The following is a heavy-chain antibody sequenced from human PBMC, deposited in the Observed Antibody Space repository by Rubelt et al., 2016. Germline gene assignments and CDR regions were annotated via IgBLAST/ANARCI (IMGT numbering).Heavy chain of an antibody. Sequence: QVQLVQSGAEVKKPGASVKVSCKASGYTFTSSGISWVRQAPGQGLEWMGWISDYNGNTNYAKKLKCRCTMTTDTYTSTAYMELRSLRSDDTAVYYGASMYSSSWYRGWFDPWGQGTLVTVSS. V-gene: IGHV1-18*01. CDR3: ASMYSSSWYRGWFDP. CDR2: ISDYNGNT. D-gene: IGHD6-13*01. J-gene: IGHJ5*02. CDR1: GYTFTSSG.